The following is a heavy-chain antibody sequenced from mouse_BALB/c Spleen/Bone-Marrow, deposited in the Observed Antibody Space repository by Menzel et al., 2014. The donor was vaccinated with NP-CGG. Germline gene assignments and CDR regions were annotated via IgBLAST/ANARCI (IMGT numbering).Heavy chain of an antibody. CDR1: GFSLKNYG. D-gene: IGHD2-1*01. Sequence: QVQLKDSGPGLVAPSQSLSIPCTVSGFSLKNYGVHWVRQPPGKGLEWLGVIGTGRGTNYNSALMSRLSISKDNSKSQVFLKMNSLQTDDTAMYYCARDRAYGNWYFDVWFAGTTVTVSS. J-gene: IGHJ1*01. V-gene: IGHV2-9*02. CDR2: IGTGRGT. CDR3: ARDRAYGNWYFDV.